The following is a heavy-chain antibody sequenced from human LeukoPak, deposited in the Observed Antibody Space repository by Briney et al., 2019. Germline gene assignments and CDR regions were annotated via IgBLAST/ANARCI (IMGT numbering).Heavy chain of an antibody. V-gene: IGHV1-69*04. Sequence: ASVNVSCKASGGTFSSYAISWVRQAPGQGLEWMGRIIPILGIANYAQKFQGRVTITADKSTSTAYMELSSLRSEDTAVYYCARGSSGWWGVPFDYWGQGTLVTVSS. D-gene: IGHD6-19*01. CDR2: IIPILGIA. CDR3: ARGSSGWWGVPFDY. CDR1: GGTFSSYA. J-gene: IGHJ4*02.